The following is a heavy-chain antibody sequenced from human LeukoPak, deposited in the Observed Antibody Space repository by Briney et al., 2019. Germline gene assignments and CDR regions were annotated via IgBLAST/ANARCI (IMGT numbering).Heavy chain of an antibody. Sequence: ASVKVSCKASGYTFTSYYMHWVRQAPGQGLEWMGLINPSGGSTSYAQKFQGRVTMTRDTSTSTVYMELSSLRSEDTAVYYCARVLETGVGDCSSTSCYNYYYYGMDVLGQGTTVTVSS. D-gene: IGHD2-2*01. J-gene: IGHJ6*02. CDR2: INPSGGST. V-gene: IGHV1-46*01. CDR1: GYTFTSYY. CDR3: ARVLETGVGDCSSTSCYNYYYYGMDV.